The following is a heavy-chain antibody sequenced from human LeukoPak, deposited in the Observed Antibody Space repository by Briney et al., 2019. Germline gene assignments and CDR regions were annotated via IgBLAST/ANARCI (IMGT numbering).Heavy chain of an antibody. V-gene: IGHV3-74*03. D-gene: IGHD6-19*01. J-gene: IGHJ1*01. Sequence: GGSLRLSCAASGFTFSSYAMSWVRQAPGKGLEWVSRINSDGSSTKYADSVKGRFTISRDNAENTLYLQMNSLRAEDTAVYYCAPTFYSSGWVQHWGQGTLVTVSS. CDR2: INSDGSST. CDR1: GFTFSSYA. CDR3: APTFYSSGWVQH.